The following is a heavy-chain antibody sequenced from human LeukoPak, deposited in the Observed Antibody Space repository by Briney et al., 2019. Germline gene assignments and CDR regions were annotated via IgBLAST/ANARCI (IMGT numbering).Heavy chain of an antibody. D-gene: IGHD4-17*01. CDR1: GFTFSSYW. J-gene: IGHJ5*02. V-gene: IGHV3-7*01. CDR3: ARDDTVTTRVGFIA. Sequence: PGGSLRLSCAASGFTFSSYWMSWVRQAPGKGLERVANIKQDGSEKYYVDSVKGRFTISRDNTKNSLYLQMNSLRVEDTAVYYCARDDTVTTRVGFIAWGQGTLVTVSS. CDR2: IKQDGSEK.